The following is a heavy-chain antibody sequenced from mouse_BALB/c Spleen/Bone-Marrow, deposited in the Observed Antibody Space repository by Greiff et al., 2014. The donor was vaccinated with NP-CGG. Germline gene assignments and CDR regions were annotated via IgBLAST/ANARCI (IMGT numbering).Heavy chain of an antibody. CDR2: ISDAGSYT. CDR3: ARDGDYRYAWFAY. D-gene: IGHD2-14*01. V-gene: IGHV5-4*02. Sequence: LVESGGGLVKPGGSLKLSCAASGFTFSDYCMYWVRQTPEKRLEWVATISDAGSYTYYPDSVKGRFTISRDNAKNNLYLQMISLESEDTAMYYCARDGDYRYAWFAYWGQGTLVTVST. J-gene: IGHJ3*01. CDR1: GFTFSDYC.